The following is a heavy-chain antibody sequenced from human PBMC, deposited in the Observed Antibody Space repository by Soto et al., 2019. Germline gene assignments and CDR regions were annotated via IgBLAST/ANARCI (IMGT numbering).Heavy chain of an antibody. D-gene: IGHD1-26*01. J-gene: IGHJ4*02. CDR1: GGTFSSYA. CDR3: ARSGGGGSYYGGGMRF. V-gene: IGHV1-69*12. Sequence: QVQLVQSGAEVKKPGSSVKVSCKASGGTFSSYAISWVRQAPGQGLEWMGGIIPIFGTANYAQKFQGRVTITADESTSTAYTELSSLRSEDTAVYYCARSGGGGSYYGGGMRFWGQGTLVTVSS. CDR2: IIPIFGTA.